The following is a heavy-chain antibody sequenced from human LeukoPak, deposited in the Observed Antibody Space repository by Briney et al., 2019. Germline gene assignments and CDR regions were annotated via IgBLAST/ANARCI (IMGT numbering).Heavy chain of an antibody. CDR2: INWNGSST. Sequence: GGSLRLSCAASGFTFDDYGMSWVRQAPGKGLEWVSGINWNGSSTGYADSVKGRFTISRDNAKNSLYLQMNSLRAEDTALYYCERAGGGNPPDYWGGGTLVSVSS. D-gene: IGHD4-23*01. CDR3: ERAGGGNPPDY. J-gene: IGHJ4*02. CDR1: GFTFDDYG. V-gene: IGHV3-20*04.